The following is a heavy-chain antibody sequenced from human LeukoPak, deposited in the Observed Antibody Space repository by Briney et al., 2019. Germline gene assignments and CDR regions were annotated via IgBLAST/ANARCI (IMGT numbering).Heavy chain of an antibody. CDR2: MNPSSGNT. CDR1: GYTFTSYD. V-gene: IGHV1-8*03. J-gene: IGHJ4*02. D-gene: IGHD2-21*02. Sequence: ASVKVSCKASGYTFTSYDINWVRQATGQGLEWMGWMNPSSGNTGYARKFQGRVTITADKSTSTAYMELSSLRSEDTAVYYCAPDLAYCGGDCYSVYWGQGTLVTVSS. CDR3: APDLAYCGGDCYSVY.